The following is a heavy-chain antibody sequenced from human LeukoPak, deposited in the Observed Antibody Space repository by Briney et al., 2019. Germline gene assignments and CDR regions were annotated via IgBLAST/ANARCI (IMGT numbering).Heavy chain of an antibody. Sequence: SETLSLTCTVSGGSISSTSYHWAWIRQPPGKGLEWIATVYYTGSAYYNPSLKSRVTISVDTSKSQFCLKLSSVTTADTALYYCARYASGSYYWFDPWGQGTLVTVSS. CDR1: GGSISSTSYH. D-gene: IGHD3-10*01. V-gene: IGHV4-39*01. CDR3: ARYASGSYYWFDP. J-gene: IGHJ5*02. CDR2: VYYTGSA.